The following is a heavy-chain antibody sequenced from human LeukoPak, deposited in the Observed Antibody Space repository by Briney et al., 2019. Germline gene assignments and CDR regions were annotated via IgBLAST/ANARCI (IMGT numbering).Heavy chain of an antibody. CDR2: IKQDGSET. Sequence: GGSLRLSCAASGFTLSSYWMIWVRQAPGKGLEWVANIKQDGSETSYVDSVKGRFTISRDNAKNSLYLQMNSLRAEDTAVYYCVRGNPFGGYWGQGTLVTVSS. V-gene: IGHV3-7*03. J-gene: IGHJ4*02. D-gene: IGHD2-15*01. CDR1: GFTLSSYW. CDR3: VRGNPFGGY.